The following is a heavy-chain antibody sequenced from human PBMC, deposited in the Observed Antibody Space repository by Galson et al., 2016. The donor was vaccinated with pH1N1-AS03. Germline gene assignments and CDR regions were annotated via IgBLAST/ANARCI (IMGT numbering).Heavy chain of an antibody. D-gene: IGHD2-15*01. V-gene: IGHV3-74*01. CDR1: GFIFSHYW. CDR2: INSDGRDT. Sequence: SLRLSCAVSGFIFSHYWMYWVRQAPGKGLEWVSRINSDGRDTYYADSVKGRFTISRNNAKNTPFLQMNSLRVDDTALYYCARVLVGAAGCDYWGQGTLVTVSS. J-gene: IGHJ4*02. CDR3: ARVLVGAAGCDY.